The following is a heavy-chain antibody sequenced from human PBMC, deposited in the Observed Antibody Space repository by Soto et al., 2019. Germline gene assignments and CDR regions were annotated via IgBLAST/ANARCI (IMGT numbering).Heavy chain of an antibody. V-gene: IGHV3-30-3*01. J-gene: IGHJ4*02. CDR3: ARAPTERGFDY. CDR2: ISFDGSSK. Sequence: QVQLVESGGGVVQPGRSLRLSCAASGFTFSNYAMHWVRQAPGKGLEWVAVISFDGSSKYYADSVKGRFTISRDSSKNTLYLQMSSLRTEDTAVYYCARAPTERGFDYWGQGTLVTVSS. D-gene: IGHD1-1*01. CDR1: GFTFSNYA.